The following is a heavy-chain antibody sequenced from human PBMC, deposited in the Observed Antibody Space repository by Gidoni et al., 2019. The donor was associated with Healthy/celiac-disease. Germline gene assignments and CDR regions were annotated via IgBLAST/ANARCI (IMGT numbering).Heavy chain of an antibody. V-gene: IGHV3-33*01. CDR1: GFTFSSYG. CDR2: IWCDGSNK. J-gene: IGHJ6*02. CDR3: ARDWAPSYGDYYYYGMDV. Sequence: QVQLVESGGGVVQPGRSLRLSCAASGFTFSSYGMHWVRQAPGKGLEWVAVIWCDGSNKYYADSVKGRFTISRDNSKNTLYLQMNSLRAEDTAVYYCARDWAPSYGDYYYYGMDVWGQGTTVTVSS. D-gene: IGHD4-17*01.